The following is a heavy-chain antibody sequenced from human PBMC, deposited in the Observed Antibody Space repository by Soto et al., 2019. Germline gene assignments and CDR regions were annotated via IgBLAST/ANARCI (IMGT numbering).Heavy chain of an antibody. CDR1: GYSFTSYW. Sequence: PGESLKISCKGSGYSFTSYWISWVRQMPGKGLEWMGRIDPSDSYTNYSPSFQGHVTISADKSISTAYLQWSSLKASDTAMYYCARRGIYYGSGSSSYYYYGMDVWGQGTTVTV. CDR2: IDPSDSYT. V-gene: IGHV5-10-1*01. D-gene: IGHD3-10*01. CDR3: ARRGIYYGSGSSSYYYYGMDV. J-gene: IGHJ6*02.